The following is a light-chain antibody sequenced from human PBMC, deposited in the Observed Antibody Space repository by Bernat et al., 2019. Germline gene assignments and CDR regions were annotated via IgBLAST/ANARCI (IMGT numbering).Light chain of an antibody. J-gene: IGLJ3*02. CDR3: SSYTSSSPLV. CDR2: DVS. V-gene: IGLV2-14*03. Sequence: QSALTQPASVSGSPGQSITISCTGTSSDVGGYNYVSWYQQHPGKAPKLMIYDVSNRPSGISNRFSGSKSGNTASLTISGRLAEDEADYYCSSYTSSSPLVFGGGTKLTVL. CDR1: SSDVGGYNY.